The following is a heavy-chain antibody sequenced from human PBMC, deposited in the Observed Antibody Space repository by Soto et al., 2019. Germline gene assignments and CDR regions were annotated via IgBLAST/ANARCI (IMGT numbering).Heavy chain of an antibody. D-gene: IGHD3-16*01. CDR1: GGSMSSYY. CDR2: IYYSGST. Sequence: SETMYIACTVSGGSMSSYYWSWIRQPPGKGLEWIGYIYYSGSTYYNPSLKSRVTISVDTSKNQFSLKLSSVTAADTAVYYCAREVGGGTLDYWGQGTLVTVSS. J-gene: IGHJ4*02. CDR3: AREVGGGTLDY. V-gene: IGHV4-30-4*01.